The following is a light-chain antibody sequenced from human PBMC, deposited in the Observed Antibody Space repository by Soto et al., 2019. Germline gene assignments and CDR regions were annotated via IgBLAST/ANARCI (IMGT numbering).Light chain of an antibody. CDR1: QSVNTY. J-gene: IGKJ3*01. CDR2: DAS. CDR3: QQYNTWH. V-gene: IGKV3-11*01. Sequence: EIALTQSPATLSLSPGERATLSCRASQSVNTYLAWYQQKPGQAPRLLIYDASNRATGIPARFSGSGSGTDFTLTISSLEPEDFAVYYCQQYNTWHFGPGTTVDFK.